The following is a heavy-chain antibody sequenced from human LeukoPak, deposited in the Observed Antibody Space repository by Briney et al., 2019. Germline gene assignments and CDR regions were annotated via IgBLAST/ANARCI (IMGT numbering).Heavy chain of an antibody. J-gene: IGHJ4*02. Sequence: SETQSLTCSVSDSSITSTYYWAWFRQPPGKGLEWIATVFRLQTVRTFNNPSLESRVTVSLDPSQNQFSLNLTSVTAADTALYFCARVLHAPYLIDSWGQGTLVTVSS. V-gene: IGHV4-38-2*02. CDR3: ARVLHAPYLIDS. D-gene: IGHD2-8*01. CDR2: VFRLQTVRT. CDR1: DSSITSTYY.